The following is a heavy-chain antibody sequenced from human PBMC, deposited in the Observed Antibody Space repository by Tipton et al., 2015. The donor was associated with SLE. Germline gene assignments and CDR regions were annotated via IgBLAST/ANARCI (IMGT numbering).Heavy chain of an antibody. CDR1: GGTFGSYA. Sequence: QLVQSGAEVKKPGSSVKVSCKASGGTFGSYAISWVRQAPGQGLEWMGGIIPIFGTANYAQKFQGRVTITADESTSTAYMELSSLRSEDTAVYYCARTRDSGSYRGGYYYYYMDVWGKGTTVTVSS. CDR2: IIPIFGTA. V-gene: IGHV1-69*01. D-gene: IGHD1-26*01. J-gene: IGHJ6*03. CDR3: ARTRDSGSYRGGYYYYYMDV.